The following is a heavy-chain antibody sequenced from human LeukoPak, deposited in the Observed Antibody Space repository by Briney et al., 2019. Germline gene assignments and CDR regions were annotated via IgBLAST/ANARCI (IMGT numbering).Heavy chain of an antibody. CDR3: AKGGKWDVTPFDY. J-gene: IGHJ4*02. V-gene: IGHV3-23*01. Sequence: GGSLRLSCAASGFTFSSSAMSWVRQVPGKGLEWVSGISASGGSTYYADSVKGRFTISRDNSKNTLYLQVNSLRAEDTAVYYCAKGGKWDVTPFDYWGQGTLVTVSS. CDR1: GFTFSSSA. CDR2: ISASGGST. D-gene: IGHD1-26*01.